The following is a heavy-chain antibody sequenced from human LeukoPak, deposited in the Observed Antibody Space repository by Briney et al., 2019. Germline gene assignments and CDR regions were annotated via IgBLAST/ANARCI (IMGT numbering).Heavy chain of an antibody. CDR2: IYYSGST. CDR1: GGSISSSSYY. D-gene: IGHD3-10*01. J-gene: IGHJ4*02. CDR3: AISSMVRGHFDY. Sequence: SETLSLTCTVSGGSISSSSYYWGWIRQPPGKGLEWIGSIYYSGSTYYNPSLKSRVTISVDTSKNQFSLKLSSVTAADTAVYYCAISSMVRGHFDYWGQGTLVTVSS. V-gene: IGHV4-39*07.